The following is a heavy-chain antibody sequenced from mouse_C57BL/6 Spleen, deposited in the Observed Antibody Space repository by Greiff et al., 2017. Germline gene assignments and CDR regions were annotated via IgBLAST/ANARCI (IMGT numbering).Heavy chain of an antibody. D-gene: IGHD2-4*01. CDR3: TTRYDYDLDY. CDR1: GFNIKDDY. V-gene: IGHV14-4*01. J-gene: IGHJ2*01. CDR2: IDPENGDT. Sequence: EVQGVESGAELVRPGASVKLSCTASGFNIKDDYMHWVKQRPEQGLEWIGWIDPENGDTEYASKFQGKATITADTSSNTAYLQLSSLTSEDTAVYYCTTRYDYDLDYWGQGTTLTVSS.